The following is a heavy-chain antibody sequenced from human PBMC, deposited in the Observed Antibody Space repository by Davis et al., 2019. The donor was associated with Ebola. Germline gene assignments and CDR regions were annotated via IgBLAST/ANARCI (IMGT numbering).Heavy chain of an antibody. D-gene: IGHD6-19*01. CDR3: ARGWDSSGWKD. CDR1: GGSFSGYY. V-gene: IGHV4-34*01. J-gene: IGHJ4*02. Sequence: SETLSLTCAVYGGSFSGYYWSWIRQPPGKGLEWIGEINHSGSTNYNPSLKSRVTMSVDTSKNQFSLKLSSVTAADTAVYYCARGWDSSGWKDWGQGTLVTVSS. CDR2: INHSGST.